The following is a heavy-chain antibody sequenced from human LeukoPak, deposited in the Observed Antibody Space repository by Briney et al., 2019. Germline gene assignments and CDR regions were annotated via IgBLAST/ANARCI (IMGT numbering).Heavy chain of an antibody. CDR2: INHSGST. V-gene: IGHV4-34*01. J-gene: IGHJ4*02. CDR3: ARHGMVRGVIGY. Sequence: SETLSLTCAVYGGSFSGYYWSWIRQPPGKGLEWIGEINHSGSTNYNPSLKSRVTISVDTSKNQFSLKLSSVTAADTAVYYCARHGMVRGVIGYWGQGSLVTVSS. CDR1: GGSFSGYY. D-gene: IGHD3-10*01.